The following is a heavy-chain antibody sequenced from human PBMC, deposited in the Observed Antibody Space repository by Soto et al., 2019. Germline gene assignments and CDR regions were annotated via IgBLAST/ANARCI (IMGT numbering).Heavy chain of an antibody. V-gene: IGHV4-39*01. CDR1: GGSISSSSYY. Sequence: SETLSLTCTVSGGSISSSSYYWGGIRQPPGKGLEWIGSIYYSGSSYYNPSLKSRVTISVDTSKNQFSLKLSSVTAADTAVYYCARRNAGPLINFDYWGQGTLVTVSS. D-gene: IGHD4-4*01. CDR3: ARRNAGPLINFDY. J-gene: IGHJ4*02. CDR2: IYYSGSS.